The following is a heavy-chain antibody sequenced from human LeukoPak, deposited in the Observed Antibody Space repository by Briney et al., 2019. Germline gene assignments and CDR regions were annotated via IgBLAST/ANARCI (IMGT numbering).Heavy chain of an antibody. V-gene: IGHV3-15*01. CDR3: TTVPWELLRFDY. J-gene: IGHJ4*02. D-gene: IGHD1-26*01. CDR2: IKSESDGGTT. Sequence: VKPGGSLRLSCAVSGFTFSKAWMSWVRQTPGKGLEWVGRIKSESDGGTTDYAAPVKDRFTISRDDSINMLYLQMNSLKTEDAGVYYCTTVPWELLRFDYWGQGTLVTVSS. CDR1: GFTFSKAW.